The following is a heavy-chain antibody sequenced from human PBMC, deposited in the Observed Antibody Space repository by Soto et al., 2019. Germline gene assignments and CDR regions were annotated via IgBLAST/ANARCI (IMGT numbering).Heavy chain of an antibody. CDR3: AVTTHYYDSSGPLLGD. V-gene: IGHV3-23*01. CDR2: ISGRGGST. CDR1: GFTFSRYA. D-gene: IGHD3-22*01. J-gene: IGHJ4*02. Sequence: GGSLRLSCVVSGFTFSRYAMSWVREAPGKGLEWVSAISGRGGSTYYADSVKGRFTISRDNSKNTLYLQMNSLRAEDTAVYYCAVTTHYYDSSGPLLGDWRQGSLVTVSS.